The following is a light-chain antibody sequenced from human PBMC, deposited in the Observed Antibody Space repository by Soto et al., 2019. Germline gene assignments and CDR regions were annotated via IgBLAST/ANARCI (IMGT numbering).Light chain of an antibody. CDR2: DVS. J-gene: IGLJ2*01. Sequence: QSVLTQPASVSGSPGQSITISCTGTSSDVGGYNYVSWYQQHLGKAPKLMIYDVSNRPSGVSNRFSGSKSGNTASLTISGLRAEDEADYYCSSYTSRSTVVFGGGTKLTVL. CDR3: SSYTSRSTVV. CDR1: SSDVGGYNY. V-gene: IGLV2-14*01.